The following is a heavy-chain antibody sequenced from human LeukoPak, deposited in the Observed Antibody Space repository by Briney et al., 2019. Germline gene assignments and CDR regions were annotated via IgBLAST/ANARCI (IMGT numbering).Heavy chain of an antibody. Sequence: SETLSLTCTVSGYSISSGYYWVWIRQPPGKGLEWIGSIYHGGSTYYNPSLKSRVTISIDTSKNQFSLKLSSVTAADTAVYYCARYILYYYGMDVWGQGTTVTVSS. CDR3: ARYILYYYGMDV. V-gene: IGHV4-38-2*02. CDR2: IYHGGST. CDR1: GYSISSGYY. J-gene: IGHJ6*02.